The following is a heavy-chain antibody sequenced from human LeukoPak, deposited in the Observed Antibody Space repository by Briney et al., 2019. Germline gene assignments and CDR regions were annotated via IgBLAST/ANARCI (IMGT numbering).Heavy chain of an antibody. D-gene: IGHD3-10*01. CDR1: GFSFSSYN. CDR3: AKQGSYCMDY. V-gene: IGHV3-30*02. Sequence: PGGSLRLSCAASGFSFSSYNIHWVRRAPGKGLEWVSFIRYDGSSKYFADSVKGRFTISRDNSRDTLYLQMNSLRPEDTAVYYCAKQGSYCMDYWGQGTLVTVSS. CDR2: IRYDGSSK. J-gene: IGHJ4*02.